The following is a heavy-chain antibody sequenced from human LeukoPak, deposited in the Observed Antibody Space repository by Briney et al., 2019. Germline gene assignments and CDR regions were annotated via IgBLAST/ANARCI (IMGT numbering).Heavy chain of an antibody. V-gene: IGHV4-59*01. D-gene: IGHD3-10*01. J-gene: IGHJ4*02. Sequence: SETLSLTCTVSGGSTSSYYWSWIRQPPGKGLEWIGYIYYSGSTNYNPSLKSRVTISVDTSKNQFSLKLSSVTAADTAVYYCASGFTMVRGAAFDYWGQGALVTVSS. CDR1: GGSTSSYY. CDR3: ASGFTMVRGAAFDY. CDR2: IYYSGST.